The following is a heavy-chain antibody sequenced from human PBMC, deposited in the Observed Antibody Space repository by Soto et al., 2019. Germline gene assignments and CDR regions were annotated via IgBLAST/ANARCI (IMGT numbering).Heavy chain of an antibody. Sequence: SETLSLTCTVSGGSISSYYWSWIRQPPGRGLEWIGYIYYSGSTNYNPSLKSRVTISVDTSKNQFSLKPSSVTAADTAVYYCARTHLYSSSWYSTGGMDVWGQGTTVTAP. D-gene: IGHD6-13*01. CDR2: IYYSGST. V-gene: IGHV4-59*01. CDR1: GGSISSYY. CDR3: ARTHLYSSSWYSTGGMDV. J-gene: IGHJ6*02.